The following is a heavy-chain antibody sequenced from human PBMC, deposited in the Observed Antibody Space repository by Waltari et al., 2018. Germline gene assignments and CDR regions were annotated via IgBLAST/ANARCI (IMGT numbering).Heavy chain of an antibody. CDR3: AREGNYDILTGYVDY. CDR2: IWYDGSNK. CDR1: GFTFSSYG. J-gene: IGHJ4*02. Sequence: QVQLVESGGGVVQPGRSLRLSCAASGFTFSSYGMHGVRQAPGKGLEWGAVIWYDGSNKYYADSVKGRFTISRDNSKNTLYLQMNSLRAEDTAVYYCAREGNYDILTGYVDYWGQGTLVTVSS. V-gene: IGHV3-33*01. D-gene: IGHD3-9*01.